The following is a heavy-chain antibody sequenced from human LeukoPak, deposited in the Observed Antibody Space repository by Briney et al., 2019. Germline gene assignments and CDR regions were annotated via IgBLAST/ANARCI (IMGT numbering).Heavy chain of an antibody. J-gene: IGHJ4*02. D-gene: IGHD5-18*01. CDR2: INPNSGGT. CDR1: GYTFTGYY. V-gene: IGHV1-2*02. Sequence: GASVKVSCKASGYTFTGYYMHWVRQAPGQGLEWMGWINPNSGGTNYAQKFQGRVTMTRDTSISTAYMELNRLRSDDTAVYYCARGKDPKWIQLWSYWGQGTLVTVSS. CDR3: ARGKDPKWIQLWSY.